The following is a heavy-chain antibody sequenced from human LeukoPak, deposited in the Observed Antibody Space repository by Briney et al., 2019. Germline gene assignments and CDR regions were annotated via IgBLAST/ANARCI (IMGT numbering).Heavy chain of an antibody. V-gene: IGHV4-59*01. CDR1: GGSISSNY. CDR3: ARLSDILTGHNPRFDP. J-gene: IGHJ5*02. CDR2: IYYSGSI. D-gene: IGHD3-9*01. Sequence: KASETLSLTCSVSGGSISSNYWSWIRQPPGKGLEWIGHIYYSGSINYNPSLKSRVTISVDTSKNQFSLKLSSVTAEDSAVYYCARLSDILTGHNPRFDPWGQGTLVTVSS.